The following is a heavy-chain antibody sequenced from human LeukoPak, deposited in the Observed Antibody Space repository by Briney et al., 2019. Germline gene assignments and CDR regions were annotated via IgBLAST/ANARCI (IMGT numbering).Heavy chain of an antibody. Sequence: GGSLRLSCAASGFTDSSNYMSWVRQAPGKGLEWVSVIYSGGSTYYADSVKGRFTISRDNSKNTLYLQMNSLRAEDTAVYYCAAIVGAYDAFDIWGQGTMVTVSS. CDR1: GFTDSSNY. D-gene: IGHD1-26*01. CDR2: IYSGGST. J-gene: IGHJ3*02. V-gene: IGHV3-53*01. CDR3: AAIVGAYDAFDI.